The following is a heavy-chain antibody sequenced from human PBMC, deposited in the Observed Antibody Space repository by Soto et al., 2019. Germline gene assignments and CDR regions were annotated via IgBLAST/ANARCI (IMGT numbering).Heavy chain of an antibody. Sequence: GSLRLSCAASGFTFSSYAMSWVRQAPGKGLEWVSAISGSGGGTYYADSVKGRFTISRDNSKNTLYLQMNSLRAEDTAVYYCAKEQQWLEPVVDYFDYWGQGTLVTVSS. D-gene: IGHD6-19*01. CDR1: GFTFSSYA. CDR2: ISGSGGGT. CDR3: AKEQQWLEPVVDYFDY. V-gene: IGHV3-23*01. J-gene: IGHJ4*02.